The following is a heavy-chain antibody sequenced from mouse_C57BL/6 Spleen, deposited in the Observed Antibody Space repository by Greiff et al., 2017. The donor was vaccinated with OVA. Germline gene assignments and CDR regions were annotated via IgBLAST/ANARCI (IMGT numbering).Heavy chain of an antibody. CDR2: INPNYGST. J-gene: IGHJ4*01. CDR3: APTVVASMDY. Sequence: VQLKESGPELVKPGASVKISCKASGYSFTDYDMNWVKQSNGKSLEWIGVINPNYGSTSYNQKFKGKATLTVDKSSSTAYMQLNSLTSEDSAVYYCAPTVVASMDYWGQGTSVTASS. V-gene: IGHV1-39*01. D-gene: IGHD1-1*01. CDR1: GYSFTDYD.